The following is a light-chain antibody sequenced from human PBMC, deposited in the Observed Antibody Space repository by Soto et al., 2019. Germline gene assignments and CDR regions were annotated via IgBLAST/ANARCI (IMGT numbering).Light chain of an antibody. CDR1: KLGDKY. V-gene: IGLV3-1*01. CDR2: QGS. CDR3: QAWDSSTPYVV. Sequence: SSELTQPPSVSVSPGQTASITCSGDKLGDKYACWYQQKPGQSPVLVIYQGSKRPSGIPERFSGSNSGNTATLTISGTQAMDEADYYCQAWDSSTPYVVFGGGTQLTVL. J-gene: IGLJ2*01.